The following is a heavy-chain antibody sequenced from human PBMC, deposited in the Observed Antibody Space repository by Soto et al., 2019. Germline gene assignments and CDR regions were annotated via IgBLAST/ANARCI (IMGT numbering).Heavy chain of an antibody. CDR2: IIPIFGTA. CDR1: GGTFSSYA. CDR3: ARWLKCGYRSASEQLVPY. V-gene: IGHV1-69*12. J-gene: IGHJ4*02. Sequence: QVQLVQSGAEVKKPGSSVKVSCKASGGTFSSYAISWVRQAPGQGLEWMGGIIPIFGTANYAQKFQGRVTITADESTSTAYMELRSLRYEDTAVYDSARWLKCGYRSASEQLVPYWGQGTLVTVSS. D-gene: IGHD6-25*01.